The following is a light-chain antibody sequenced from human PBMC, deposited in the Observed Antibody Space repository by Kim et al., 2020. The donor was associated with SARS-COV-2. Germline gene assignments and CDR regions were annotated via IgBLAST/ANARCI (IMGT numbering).Light chain of an antibody. Sequence: SVSPGQTASISCSGDKLGDNYACWYHQKPGQSPVLVIYQDSKRPSGVPERFSGSNSGNTATLTISGTQAMDEADYYCQAWDSSTWVFGGGTKLTVL. CDR2: QDS. CDR3: QAWDSSTWV. J-gene: IGLJ3*02. V-gene: IGLV3-1*01. CDR1: KLGDNY.